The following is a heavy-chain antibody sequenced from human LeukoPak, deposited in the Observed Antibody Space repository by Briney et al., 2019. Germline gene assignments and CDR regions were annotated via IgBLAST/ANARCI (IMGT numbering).Heavy chain of an antibody. CDR3: ARRPGIAAAGVDY. V-gene: IGHV5-51*01. CDR1: GYSFTTYW. D-gene: IGHD6-13*01. Sequence: GESLKISCKGSGYSFTTYWIGWVRQMPGKGLEWMGIIYPGDSDTRYSPSFQGQVTISADKSISTAYLQWSTLKASDTAIYYCARRPGIAAAGVDYWGQGTLVTVSS. J-gene: IGHJ4*02. CDR2: IYPGDSDT.